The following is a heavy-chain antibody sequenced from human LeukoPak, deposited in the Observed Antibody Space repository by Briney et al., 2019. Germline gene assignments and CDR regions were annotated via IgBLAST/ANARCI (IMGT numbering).Heavy chain of an antibody. J-gene: IGHJ4*02. CDR3: TRGAYYYED. CDR2: ISSSSSTI. V-gene: IGHV3-48*01. Sequence: TGGSLRLSCAASGFTFSSHSMNWVRQAPGKGLEWVSCISSSSSTIYYADSVKGRFTISRDNAKNSLYLQMNSLRAEDTAVYYCTRGAYYYEDWGQGTLVTVSS. D-gene: IGHD3-22*01. CDR1: GFTFSSHS.